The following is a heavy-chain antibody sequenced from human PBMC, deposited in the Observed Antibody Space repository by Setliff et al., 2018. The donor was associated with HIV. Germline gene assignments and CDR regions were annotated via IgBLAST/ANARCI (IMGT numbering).Heavy chain of an antibody. Sequence: SETLSLTCTVSGGSITGYFWNWIRQSPGKGLEWIGYIYYNGNTNYNPTLNSRGTISVDTFKNQFSLKLTSVTAADTAVYYCAREIYGGNSRPFDYWGQGTQVTV. CDR3: AREIYGGNSRPFDY. V-gene: IGHV4-59*01. CDR1: GGSITGYF. CDR2: IYYNGNT. J-gene: IGHJ4*02. D-gene: IGHD4-17*01.